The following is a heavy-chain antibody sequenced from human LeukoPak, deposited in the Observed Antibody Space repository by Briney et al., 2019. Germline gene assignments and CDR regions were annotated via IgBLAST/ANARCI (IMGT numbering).Heavy chain of an antibody. D-gene: IGHD1-26*01. J-gene: IGHJ4*02. CDR2: ISSSGSTI. Sequence: GGSLRLSCAASGFTFSSYEMNWVRQAPGKGLEWVSYISSSGSTIYYADSVKGRFTISRDNAKNSLYLQMNSLRAEDTAVYYCARGGGSYHFDCWGQGTLVTVSS. CDR1: GFTFSSYE. CDR3: ARGGGSYHFDC. V-gene: IGHV3-48*03.